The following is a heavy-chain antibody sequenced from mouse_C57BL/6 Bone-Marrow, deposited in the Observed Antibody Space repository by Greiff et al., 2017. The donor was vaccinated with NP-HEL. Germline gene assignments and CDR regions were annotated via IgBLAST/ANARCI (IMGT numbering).Heavy chain of an antibody. Sequence: EVQVVESGGGLVKPGGSLKLSCAASGFTFSDYGMHWVRQAPEKGLEWVAYISSGSSTIYYADTVKGRFTISRDNAKNTLFLQMTSLRSEDTAMYYCARRYRGLYYYAMDYWGQRTSVTVSS. CDR3: ARRYRGLYYYAMDY. D-gene: IGHD2-12*01. V-gene: IGHV5-17*01. CDR1: GFTFSDYG. CDR2: ISSGSSTI. J-gene: IGHJ4*01.